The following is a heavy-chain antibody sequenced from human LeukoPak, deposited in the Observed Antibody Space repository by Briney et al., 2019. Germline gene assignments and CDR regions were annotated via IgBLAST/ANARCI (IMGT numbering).Heavy chain of an antibody. J-gene: IGHJ5*02. D-gene: IGHD3-10*01. V-gene: IGHV3-48*03. CDR3: AKDYSKTSYYGSGTYYRPNWFDP. Sequence: PGGSLRLSCAASGFTFSSYEMNWVRQAPGKGLEWISYITGSGDTIYYADSVKGRFTISRDNAKNTLYLQMNSLRAEDTAVYYCAKDYSKTSYYGSGTYYRPNWFDPWGQGTLVTVSS. CDR2: ITGSGDTI. CDR1: GFTFSSYE.